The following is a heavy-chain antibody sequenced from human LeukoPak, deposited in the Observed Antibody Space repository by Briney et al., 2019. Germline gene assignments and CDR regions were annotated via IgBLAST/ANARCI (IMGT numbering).Heavy chain of an antibody. V-gene: IGHV3-23*01. D-gene: IGHD1-1*01. J-gene: IGHJ4*02. CDR1: GFIFTNYN. Sequence: PGGSLRLSCAASGFIFTNYNLNWVRQAPGKGLEWVSAISGSGGSTYYADSVKGRFTISRDNSKNTLYLQMNSLRAEDTAVYYCAKDRSDTTADFDYWGQGTLVTVSS. CDR2: ISGSGGST. CDR3: AKDRSDTTADFDY.